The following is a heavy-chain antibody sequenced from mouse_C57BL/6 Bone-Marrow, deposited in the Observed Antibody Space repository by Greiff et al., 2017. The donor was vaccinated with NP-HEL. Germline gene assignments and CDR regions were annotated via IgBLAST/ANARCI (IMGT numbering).Heavy chain of an antibody. V-gene: IGHV5-15*01. CDR3: ARHGGSPFAY. CDR2: ISNLAYSI. Sequence: EVQLVESGGGLVQPGGSLKLSCAASGFTFSDYGMAWVRQAPRKGPEWVAFISNLAYSIYYADTVTGRFTISRENAKNTLYLEMSSLRSEDTAMYYCARHGGSPFAYWGQGTLVTVSA. CDR1: GFTFSDYG. J-gene: IGHJ3*01.